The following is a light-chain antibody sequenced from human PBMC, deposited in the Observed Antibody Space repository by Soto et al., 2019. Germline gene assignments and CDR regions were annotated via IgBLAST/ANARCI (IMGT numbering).Light chain of an antibody. Sequence: DIPMTQSASTLSASVGDRVTATWRASQSVRSWLAWYQQKKGKAPKLLIYDASSLESGVPSRFSGSGYGTEFNLTISSLQPEDFATYYCQQLNSYPLTFGGGTKVDIK. J-gene: IGKJ4*01. CDR3: QQLNSYPLT. CDR2: DAS. CDR1: QSVRSW. V-gene: IGKV1-5*01.